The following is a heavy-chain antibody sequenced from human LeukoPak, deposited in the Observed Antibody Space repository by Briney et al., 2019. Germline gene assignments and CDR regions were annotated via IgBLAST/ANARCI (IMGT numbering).Heavy chain of an antibody. CDR1: GYTFTSYY. Sequence: GASVKVSCKASGYTFTSYYMHWVRQAPGQGLEWMGIINPSGGGTSYAQKFQGRVTMTRDTSTSTVYMELSSLRSEDTAVYYCARTYYDFWSGYSPFDYWGQGTLVTVSS. CDR3: ARTYYDFWSGYSPFDY. J-gene: IGHJ4*02. D-gene: IGHD3-3*01. CDR2: INPSGGGT. V-gene: IGHV1-46*01.